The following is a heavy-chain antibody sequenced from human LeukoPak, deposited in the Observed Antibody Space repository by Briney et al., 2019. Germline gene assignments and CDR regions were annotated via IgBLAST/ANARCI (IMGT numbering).Heavy chain of an antibody. CDR1: GFTFSSYA. D-gene: IGHD2-2*01. Sequence: GGSLRLSCAASGFTFSSYAMSWVRQAPGKGLAWVSAISGGGGSTYYADSVKGRFTISRDNSKNTLYLQMNSLRAEDTAVYYCAHGDCDSTSCYHVYWGQGTLVTVSS. CDR2: ISGGGGST. CDR3: AHGDCDSTSCYHVY. J-gene: IGHJ4*02. V-gene: IGHV3-23*01.